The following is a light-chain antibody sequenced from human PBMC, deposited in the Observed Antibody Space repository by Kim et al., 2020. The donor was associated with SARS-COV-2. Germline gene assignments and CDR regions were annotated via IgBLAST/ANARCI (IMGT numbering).Light chain of an antibody. Sequence: EIVLTQSPATLSLSPGERATLSCRASQSVSIYLAWYQQKPGQAPRLLIYEASNRATGIPARFSGSGSGTDFTLTISSLEPEDFAVYYCQQPPGTFGQGTKVDIK. V-gene: IGKV3-11*01. CDR1: QSVSIY. J-gene: IGKJ1*01. CDR3: QQPPGT. CDR2: EAS.